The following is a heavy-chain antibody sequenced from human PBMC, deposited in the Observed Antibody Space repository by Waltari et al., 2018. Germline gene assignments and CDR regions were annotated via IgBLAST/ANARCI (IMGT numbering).Heavy chain of an antibody. CDR3: ARGGGGIYYYDSSGTSDY. V-gene: IGHV4-38-2*01. CDR1: GYSISSGYY. CDR2: IYHSGVT. D-gene: IGHD3-22*01. Sequence: QVQLQESGPGLVKPSETLSLTCAVSGYSISSGYYWGWIRQPPGKGLEWIGSIYHSGVTTYNPSRKMRVTRSGDTSKNQFALKRGSVTAADTAVDYCARGGGGIYYYDSSGTSDYWGQGTLVTVSS. J-gene: IGHJ4*02.